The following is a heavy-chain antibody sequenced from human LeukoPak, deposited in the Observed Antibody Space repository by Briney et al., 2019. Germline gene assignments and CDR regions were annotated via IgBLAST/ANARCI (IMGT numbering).Heavy chain of an antibody. CDR3: ARESRSSSWYDIGEYFQH. Sequence: SETLSLTCAVYGGSFSGYYWSWIRQPAGKGLEWIGRVYSRGSTNYNPSLKSRVTMSVDTSKNQFSLKLSSVTAADTAVYYCARESRSSSWYDIGEYFQHWGQGTLVTVSS. V-gene: IGHV4-4*07. J-gene: IGHJ1*01. D-gene: IGHD6-13*01. CDR1: GGSFSGYY. CDR2: VYSRGST.